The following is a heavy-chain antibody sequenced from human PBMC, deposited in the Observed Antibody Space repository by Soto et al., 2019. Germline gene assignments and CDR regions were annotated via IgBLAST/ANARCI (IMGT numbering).Heavy chain of an antibody. CDR2: INPSGGST. J-gene: IGHJ6*03. V-gene: IGHV1-46*03. D-gene: IGHD3-16*01. CDR3: ARAHVFFYYMDV. Sequence: QVQLVQSGAEVKKPGASVKVSCKASGYTFTSYYMHWVRQAPGQGLEWMGIINPSGGSTSYAQKFQGRVTMTWDTSTSTVDMELSSLRSEDTAVYYCARAHVFFYYMDVWGKGTTVTVSS. CDR1: GYTFTSYY.